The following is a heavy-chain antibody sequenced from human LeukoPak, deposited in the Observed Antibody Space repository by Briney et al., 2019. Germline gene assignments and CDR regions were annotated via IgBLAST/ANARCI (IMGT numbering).Heavy chain of an antibody. V-gene: IGHV3-74*01. CDR2: INSDGSTT. CDR3: VRGVYCSGGSCYSNWFDP. J-gene: IGHJ5*02. D-gene: IGHD2-15*01. Sequence: GGSLRLSCAASGFTFSSYWMHWVRQAPGKGLVWVSLINSDGSTTTYADSVKGRFTISRDNAKNTLYLQMSSLRAEDTAVYYCVRGVYCSGGSCYSNWFDPWGQGTLVSVSS. CDR1: GFTFSSYW.